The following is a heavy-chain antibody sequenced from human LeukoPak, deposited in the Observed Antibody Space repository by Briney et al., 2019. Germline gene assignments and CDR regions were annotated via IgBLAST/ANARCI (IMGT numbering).Heavy chain of an antibody. V-gene: IGHV3-23*01. CDR1: GFTFSSYA. J-gene: IGHJ6*02. Sequence: GGSLRLSCAASGFTFSSYAMSWVRQAPGKGLEWVSAISGSGGSTYYADSVKGRFTISRVNSKNTLYLQMNSLRAEDTAVYYCAKFALASYYYYGMDVWGQGTTVTVSS. CDR3: AKFALASYYYYGMDV. CDR2: ISGSGGST.